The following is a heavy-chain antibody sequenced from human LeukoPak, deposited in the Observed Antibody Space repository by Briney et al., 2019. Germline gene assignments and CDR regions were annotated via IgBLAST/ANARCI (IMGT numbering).Heavy chain of an antibody. CDR3: ARMAVRGAY. J-gene: IGHJ4*02. CDR2: IYICGST. V-gene: IGHV3-53*01. Sequence: GESLRLSCAASGFTVSSNYMSWVRHAPGKGLELVSVIYICGSTYYTDSVKRRFTISRDNSKNTLYLQMNSLRAEETAVYYCARMAVRGAYWGQGTLVTVSS. CDR1: GFTVSSNY. D-gene: IGHD1-26*01.